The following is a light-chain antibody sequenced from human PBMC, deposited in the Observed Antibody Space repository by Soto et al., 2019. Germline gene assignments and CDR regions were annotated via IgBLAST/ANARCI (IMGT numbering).Light chain of an antibody. CDR1: QSINSNY. CDR2: DTS. Sequence: EIVLTQSPDTLSLSPGERATISCGASQSINSNYLAWYQQKPGLAPRLVIYDTSRRAPGIPDRLTGSGSGTDCTLTISRLEPEDAAIYYFQQYGSSPTFGQGTRLEIK. J-gene: IGKJ5*01. CDR3: QQYGSSPT. V-gene: IGKV3D-20*01.